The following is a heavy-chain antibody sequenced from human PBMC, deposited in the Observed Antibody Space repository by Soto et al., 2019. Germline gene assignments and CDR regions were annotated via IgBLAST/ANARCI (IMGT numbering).Heavy chain of an antibody. CDR1: GGSISSSSYY. CDR3: ARHPRYFDWLLDYYYYGMDV. J-gene: IGHJ6*02. Sequence: TSETLSLTCTVSGGSISSSSYYWGWIRQPPGKGLEWIGSIYYSGSTYYNPSLKSRVTISVDTSKNQFSLKLSSVTAADTAVYYCARHPRYFDWLLDYYYYGMDVWGQGTTVTVS. D-gene: IGHD3-9*01. CDR2: IYYSGST. V-gene: IGHV4-39*01.